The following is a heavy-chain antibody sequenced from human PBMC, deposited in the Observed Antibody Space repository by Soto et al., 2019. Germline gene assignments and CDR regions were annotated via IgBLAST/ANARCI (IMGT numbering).Heavy chain of an antibody. V-gene: IGHV1-46*01. Sequence: ASVKVSCKASGYTFTSYYMHWVRQAPGQGLEWMGIINPSGGSTSYAQKFQGRVTMTRDTSTSTVYMELSSLRSEDTAVYYCAREYYYGSGSYSNYYDYWGQGTLVTVSS. D-gene: IGHD3-10*01. J-gene: IGHJ4*02. CDR1: GYTFTSYY. CDR3: AREYYYGSGSYSNYYDY. CDR2: INPSGGST.